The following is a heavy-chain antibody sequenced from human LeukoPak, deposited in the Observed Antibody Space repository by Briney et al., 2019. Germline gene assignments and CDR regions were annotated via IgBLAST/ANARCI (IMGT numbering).Heavy chain of an antibody. CDR3: ARVGLSGSHKPIFDY. CDR2: ISSSGSN. CDR1: GDSISSGDYY. D-gene: IGHD3-22*01. J-gene: IGHJ4*02. Sequence: SETLSLTCTVSGDSISSGDYYWSWLPQPAGQGLEWIGRISSSGSNNYDPSLRSRVTISVDTSKNQFSLKLSSVTAADTAVYHCARVGLSGSHKPIFDYWGQGTLVTVSS. V-gene: IGHV4-61*02.